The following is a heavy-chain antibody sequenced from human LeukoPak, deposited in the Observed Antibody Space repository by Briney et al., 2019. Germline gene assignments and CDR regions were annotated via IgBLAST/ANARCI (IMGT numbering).Heavy chain of an antibody. CDR2: IWYDGSNK. V-gene: IGHV3-33*01. D-gene: IGHD3-3*01. CDR1: GFTFSNFG. J-gene: IGHJ4*02. CDR3: ARGGFTYYDFWSGYYTADY. Sequence: GGSLRLSCAASGFTFSNFGMHWVRQAPGKGLEWVAVIWYDGSNKYYADSVKGRFTISRDNSKNTLYMQMNSLRAEDTAVYYCARGGFTYYDFWSGYYTADYWGQGTLVTVSS.